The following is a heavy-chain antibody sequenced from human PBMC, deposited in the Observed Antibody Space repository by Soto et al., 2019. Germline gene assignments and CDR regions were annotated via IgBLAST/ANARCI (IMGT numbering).Heavy chain of an antibody. J-gene: IGHJ3*02. D-gene: IGHD3-9*01. Sequence: ASVKVSCKATRYTFSAYTMNWVRQAPVQSLEWMGWINAGSGTTKYSQNFQCRVSITRDTSASTVYMDLTGLTSEDTAVYYCARDTATLGSSENDDIDIWGQGTMVNVS. CDR2: INAGSGTT. CDR1: RYTFSAYT. V-gene: IGHV1-3*01. CDR3: ARDTATLGSSENDDIDI.